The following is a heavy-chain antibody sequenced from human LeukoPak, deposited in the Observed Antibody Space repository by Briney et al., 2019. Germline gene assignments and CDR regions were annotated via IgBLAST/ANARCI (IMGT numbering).Heavy chain of an antibody. CDR3: ARVSLAFDI. CDR2: ISYDGSNK. D-gene: IGHD2/OR15-2a*01. Sequence: GGSLRLSCAASGFTFSSYAMRWVRQAPGKGLEWVAVISYDGSNKYYADSVKGRFTISRDNSKNTLYLQMNSLRAEDTAVYYCARVSLAFDIWGQGTMVTVSS. J-gene: IGHJ3*02. CDR1: GFTFSSYA. V-gene: IGHV3-30-3*01.